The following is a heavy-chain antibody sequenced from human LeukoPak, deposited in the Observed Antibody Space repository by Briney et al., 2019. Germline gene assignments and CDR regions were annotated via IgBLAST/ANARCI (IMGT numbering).Heavy chain of an antibody. D-gene: IGHD5-18*01. CDR3: ARSPYGYAEYYFDY. J-gene: IGHJ4*02. Sequence: PSETLSLTCTVSGGSISSYYWSWIRQPPGKGLEWIGYIYYSGNTNYNPSLKSRVTISVDTSKNQFSLKLSSVTAADTAVYYCARSPYGYAEYYFDYWGQGTLVTVSS. CDR2: IYYSGNT. V-gene: IGHV4-59*01. CDR1: GGSISSYY.